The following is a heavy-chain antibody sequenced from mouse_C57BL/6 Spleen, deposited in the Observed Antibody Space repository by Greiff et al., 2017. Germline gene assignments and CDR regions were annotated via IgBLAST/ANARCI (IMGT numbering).Heavy chain of an antibody. Sequence: EVLLVESGGGLVQPKGSLKLSCAASGFSFNTYAMNWVRQAPGKGLEWVARIRSKSNNYATYYDDSVKDRFTISRDDSESMLYLQMNNLKTEDTDMYYCVRHYYYGSSYAMDYWGQGTSVTVSS. V-gene: IGHV10-1*01. J-gene: IGHJ4*01. D-gene: IGHD1-1*01. CDR3: VRHYYYGSSYAMDY. CDR1: GFSFNTYA. CDR2: IRSKSNNYAT.